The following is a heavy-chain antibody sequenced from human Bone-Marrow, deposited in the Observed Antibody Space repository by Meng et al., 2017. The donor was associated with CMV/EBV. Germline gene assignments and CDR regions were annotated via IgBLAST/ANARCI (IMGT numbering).Heavy chain of an antibody. CDR2: ISSSSSYI. Sequence: GGSLRLSCAASGFTFSSYSMNWVRQAPGKGLEWVSSISSSSSYIYYADSVKGRFTISRDNAKNSLYLQMNSLRAEDTAVYYCARDGRDCSSTSCYQPVYYYGMDVWGQGTTVTVSS. J-gene: IGHJ6*02. CDR3: ARDGRDCSSTSCYQPVYYYGMDV. V-gene: IGHV3-21*01. CDR1: GFTFSSYS. D-gene: IGHD2-2*01.